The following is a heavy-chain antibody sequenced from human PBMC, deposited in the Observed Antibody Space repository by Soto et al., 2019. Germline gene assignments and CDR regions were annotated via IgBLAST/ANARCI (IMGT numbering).Heavy chain of an antibody. Sequence: GGSLRLSCAASGFTFSSYSMNWVRQAPGKGLEWVSSISSSSSYIYYADSVKGRFTISRDNAKNSLYLQMNSLRAEDTAVYYCAREIVATRRGPLPMDVWGKGTTVTVSS. D-gene: IGHD5-12*01. CDR3: AREIVATRRGPLPMDV. V-gene: IGHV3-21*04. J-gene: IGHJ6*03. CDR1: GFTFSSYS. CDR2: ISSSSSYI.